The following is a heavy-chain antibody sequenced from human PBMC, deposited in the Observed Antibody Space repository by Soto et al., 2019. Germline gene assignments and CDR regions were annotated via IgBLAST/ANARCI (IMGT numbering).Heavy chain of an antibody. CDR3: ARDRALNNAAVGMAY. V-gene: IGHV1-69*04. CDR2: IIPMFGIT. D-gene: IGHD6-13*01. J-gene: IGHJ4*02. Sequence: QVQLVQSGAAVKKPGSSVKVSCKASGGTFSSYVMTWVRQAPGQGLEWMGRIIPMFGITDYAPKFQGRVTITADKSTTTAYMELSSLRSEDTAIYYCARDRALNNAAVGMAYWGQGTLVTVSS. CDR1: GGTFSSYV.